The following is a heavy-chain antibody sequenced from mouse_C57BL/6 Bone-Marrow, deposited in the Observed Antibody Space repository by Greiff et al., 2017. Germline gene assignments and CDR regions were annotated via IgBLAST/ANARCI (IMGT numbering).Heavy chain of an antibody. V-gene: IGHV1-7*01. J-gene: IGHJ2*01. D-gene: IGHD2-1*01. CDR1: GYTFTSYW. Sequence: VQLKESGAELAKPGASVTLSCKASGYTFTSYWMHWVQQRPGQGLEWIGYINPSSGSTKYYKKFKDKATWTADKSSSTAYMQLSSLTYEDSAVYYCARSGNYLYCVEYGCQGTTLLVSS. CDR3: ARSGNYLYCVEY. CDR2: INPSSGST.